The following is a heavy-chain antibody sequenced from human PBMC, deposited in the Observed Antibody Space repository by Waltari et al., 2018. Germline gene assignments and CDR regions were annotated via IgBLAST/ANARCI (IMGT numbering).Heavy chain of an antibody. V-gene: IGHV3-21*01. Sequence: VQLVESGGGLVKPGGSLRLSCGASGFDFSIYGMNWVRQSPGKGLEWVALVSGTTSYRYYADSVKGRFTVSRDNAKTTVYLQMDNLRVEDTAVYYCARGVFDSWGQGTLVTVSS. CDR3: ARGVFDS. CDR2: VSGTTSYR. J-gene: IGHJ5*01. CDR1: GFDFSIYG.